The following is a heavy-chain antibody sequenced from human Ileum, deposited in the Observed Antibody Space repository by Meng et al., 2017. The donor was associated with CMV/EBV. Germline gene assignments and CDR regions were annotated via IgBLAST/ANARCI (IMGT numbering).Heavy chain of an antibody. Sequence: GGSLRLSCAVSGFTFSSHWMHWVRQAPGKGLVWVSRIDGDGSYTNYADSVKGRFTISRDNAKSTLFLEMNSLRVEDTAVYYCARDAAYCDGGGCYSAYYFDYWGQGALVTSPQ. V-gene: IGHV3-74*01. J-gene: IGHJ4*02. CDR2: IDGDGSYT. CDR1: GFTFSSHW. CDR3: ARDAAYCDGGGCYSAYYFDY. D-gene: IGHD2-15*01.